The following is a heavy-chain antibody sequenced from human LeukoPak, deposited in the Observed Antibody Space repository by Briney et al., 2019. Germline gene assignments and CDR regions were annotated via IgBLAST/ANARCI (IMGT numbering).Heavy chain of an antibody. CDR2: INPDSGVT. D-gene: IGHD3-9*01. CDR3: ARGFDWLEYYFDY. CDR1: GYTFTGYY. J-gene: IGHJ4*02. Sequence: ASVKVSCKASGYTFTGYYIHWVRQAPGQGLEWMGWINPDSGVTNYAQKFQGRVTMTRDTSISTAYMELRRLRSDDTAVYHCARGFDWLEYYFDYWGQGTLVTVSS. V-gene: IGHV1-2*02.